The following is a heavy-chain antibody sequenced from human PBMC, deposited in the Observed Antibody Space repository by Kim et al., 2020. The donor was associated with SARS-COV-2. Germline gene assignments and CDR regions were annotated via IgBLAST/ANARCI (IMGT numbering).Heavy chain of an antibody. CDR2: IYYSGST. V-gene: IGHV4-39*01. CDR3: ARRTTVTPHPRGFDP. CDR1: GGSISSSSYY. D-gene: IGHD4-17*01. Sequence: SETLSLTCTVSGGSISSSSYYWGWIRQPPGKGLEWIGSIYYSGSTYYNPSLKSRVTISVDTSKNQFSLKLSSVTAADTAVYYCARRTTVTPHPRGFDPWGQGTLVTVSS. J-gene: IGHJ5*02.